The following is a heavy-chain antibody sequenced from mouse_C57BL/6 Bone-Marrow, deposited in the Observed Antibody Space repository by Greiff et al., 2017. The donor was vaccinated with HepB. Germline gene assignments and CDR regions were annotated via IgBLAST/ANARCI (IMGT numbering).Heavy chain of an antibody. CDR1: GYTFTSYG. V-gene: IGHV1-81*01. CDR2: IYPRSGNT. J-gene: IGHJ3*01. Sequence: VKLMESGAELARPGASVKLSCKASGYTFTSYGISWVKQRTGQGLEWIGEIYPRSGNTYYNEKFKGKATLTADKSSSTAYMELRSLTSEDSAVYFCARFDYDEGAWFAYWGQGTLVTVSA. CDR3: ARFDYDEGAWFAY. D-gene: IGHD2-4*01.